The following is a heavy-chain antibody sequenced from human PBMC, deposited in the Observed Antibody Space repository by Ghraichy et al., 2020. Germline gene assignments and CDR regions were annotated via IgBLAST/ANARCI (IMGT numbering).Heavy chain of an antibody. CDR2: ISYDGSNK. V-gene: IGHV3-30*04. CDR3: ARGATGTPSDY. Sequence: GGSLRLSCAASGFTFSSYAMHWVRQAPGKGLEWVAVISYDGSNKYYADSVKGRFTISRDNSKNTLYLQMNSLRAEDTAVYYCARGATGTPSDYWGQGTLVTVSS. J-gene: IGHJ4*02. CDR1: GFTFSSYA. D-gene: IGHD2-15*01.